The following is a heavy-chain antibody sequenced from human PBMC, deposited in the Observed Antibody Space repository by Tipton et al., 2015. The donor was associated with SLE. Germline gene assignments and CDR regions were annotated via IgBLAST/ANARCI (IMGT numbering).Heavy chain of an antibody. V-gene: IGHV4-34*01. Sequence: TLSLTCAVYGGSFSGYYWSWIRQPPGKGLEWIGEINHSGSTNYNPSLKCRVTISVDTSKNQFSLKLSSVTAADTAVYYCARVAGIAAAGYFDYWGQGALVTVSS. CDR2: INHSGST. D-gene: IGHD6-13*01. J-gene: IGHJ4*02. CDR1: GGSFSGYY. CDR3: ARVAGIAAAGYFDY.